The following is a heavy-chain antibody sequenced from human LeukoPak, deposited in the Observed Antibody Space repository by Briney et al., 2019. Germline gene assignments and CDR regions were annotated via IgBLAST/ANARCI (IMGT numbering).Heavy chain of an antibody. D-gene: IGHD3-3*02. J-gene: IGHJ6*03. CDR1: GFTFSSYS. Sequence: PGGSLRLSCAASGFTFSSYSMNWVRQAPGKGLEWVSSISSSSSYIYYADSVKGRFTISRDNAKNSLYLQMNSLRAEDTAVYYCARAHFAESPEVYYYMDVWGKGTTVTVSS. CDR3: ARAHFAESPEVYYYMDV. V-gene: IGHV3-21*01. CDR2: ISSSSSYI.